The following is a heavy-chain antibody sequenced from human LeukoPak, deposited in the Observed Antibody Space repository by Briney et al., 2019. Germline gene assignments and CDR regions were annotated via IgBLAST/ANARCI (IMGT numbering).Heavy chain of an antibody. J-gene: IGHJ5*02. V-gene: IGHV3-30*02. Sequence: PGGSLRLSCAASGFTFRTFGMPWVRQAPGKGLEWVAFIRFDGNLQYYADSVQGRFHLSRDNSKNTLSLQMKSLRPDDTAVYYCLKDQSPPTNWFDPWGQGTLVTVSS. CDR1: GFTFRTFG. CDR3: LKDQSPPTNWFDP. CDR2: IRFDGNLQ.